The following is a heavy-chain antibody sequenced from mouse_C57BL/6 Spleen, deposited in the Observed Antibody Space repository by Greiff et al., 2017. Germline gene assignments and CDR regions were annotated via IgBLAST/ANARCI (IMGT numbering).Heavy chain of an antibody. V-gene: IGHV1-55*01. CDR2: IYPGSGST. D-gene: IGHD2-3*01. CDR1: GYTFTSYW. Sequence: QVQLQQSGAELVKPGASVKMSCKASGYTFTSYWITWVKQRPGQGLEWIGDIYPGSGSTNYNEKFKSKATLTVDTSSSTAYMQLSSLTSEDSAVYYCARWDGYYLLAYWGQGTLVTVSA. J-gene: IGHJ3*01. CDR3: ARWDGYYLLAY.